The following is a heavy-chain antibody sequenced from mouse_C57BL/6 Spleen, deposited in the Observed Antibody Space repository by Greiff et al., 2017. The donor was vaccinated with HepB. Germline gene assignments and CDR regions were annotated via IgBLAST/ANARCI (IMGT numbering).Heavy chain of an antibody. CDR1: GYAFSSSW. CDR3: ARRVYYGSSYYAMDY. V-gene: IGHV1-82*01. J-gene: IGHJ4*01. D-gene: IGHD1-1*01. CDR2: IYPGDGDT. Sequence: VQLKESGPELVKPGASVKISCKASGYAFSSSWMNWVKQRPGKGLEWIGRIYPGDGDTNYNGKFKGKATLTADKSSSTAYMQLSSLTSEDSAVYFCARRVYYGSSYYAMDYWGQGTSVTVSS.